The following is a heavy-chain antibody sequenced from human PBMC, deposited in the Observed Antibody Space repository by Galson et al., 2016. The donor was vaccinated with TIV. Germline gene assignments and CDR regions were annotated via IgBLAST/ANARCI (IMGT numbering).Heavy chain of an antibody. CDR3: ARDPGYFVY. CDR2: ISAGNGNT. Sequence: SVKVSCKASGYTFTNYIMHRVRQAPGQRLEWMGWISAGNGNTKYSQKFQGRVTITRDTSASTAYMELSSLRSEDTAVYYCARDPGYFVYWGQGTLVTVSS. D-gene: IGHD1-1*01. CDR1: GYTFTNYI. V-gene: IGHV1-3*01. J-gene: IGHJ4*02.